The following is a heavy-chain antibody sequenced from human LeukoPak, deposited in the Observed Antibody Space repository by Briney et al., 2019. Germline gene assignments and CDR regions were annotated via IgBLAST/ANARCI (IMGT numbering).Heavy chain of an antibody. CDR1: GFTFSSYA. CDR3: ARAGGSTVSHSDY. Sequence: GGSLRLSCAASGFTFSSYAMHWVRQAPGKGLEWVAVISYDGSNKYYADSVKGRFTISRDNAKNSLYLQMNSLRAEDTAVYYCARAGGSTVSHSDYWGQGTLVTVSS. D-gene: IGHD4-17*01. CDR2: ISYDGSNK. J-gene: IGHJ4*02. V-gene: IGHV3-30-3*01.